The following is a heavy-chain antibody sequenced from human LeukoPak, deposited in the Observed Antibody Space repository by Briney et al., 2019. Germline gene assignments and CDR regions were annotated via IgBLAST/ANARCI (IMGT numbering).Heavy chain of an antibody. CDR1: GYTFTSYG. V-gene: IGHV1-18*01. J-gene: IGHJ4*02. Sequence: ASVKVSCKASGYTFTSYGISWVRQAPGQGLEWMGWISAYNGSTNYAQKLQGRVTMTTDTSTSTAYMELRSLRSDDTAVYYCARESMWTTVTTPLDYWGQGTLVTVSS. CDR2: ISAYNGST. CDR3: ARESMWTTVTTPLDY. D-gene: IGHD4-17*01.